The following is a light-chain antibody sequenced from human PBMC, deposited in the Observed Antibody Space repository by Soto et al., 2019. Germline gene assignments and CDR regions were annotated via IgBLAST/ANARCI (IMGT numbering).Light chain of an antibody. CDR3: QQLKSYPLT. Sequence: DIQMTQSPSSLSASVGDRVTITCRASQSISSYLNWYQQKPGKTPKVLIYAASTLQSGVPSRFSGSGSGTDFTLTISSLQPEDFATYYCQQLKSYPLTFGGGTKVDIK. V-gene: IGKV1-9*01. CDR2: AAS. J-gene: IGKJ4*01. CDR1: QSISSY.